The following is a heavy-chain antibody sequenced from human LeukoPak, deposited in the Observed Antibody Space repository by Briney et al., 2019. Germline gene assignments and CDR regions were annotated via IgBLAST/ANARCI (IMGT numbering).Heavy chain of an antibody. J-gene: IGHJ3*02. V-gene: IGHV1-3*01. CDR1: GYTFTSYA. Sequence: ASVKVSCKASGYTFTSYAMHWVRQAPGQRLEWMGWTNAGNGNTKYSQKFQGRVTITRDTSASTAYMELSSLRSEDTAVYYCARDGPRLEAFDIWGQGTMVTVSS. CDR2: TNAGNGNT. CDR3: ARDGPRLEAFDI.